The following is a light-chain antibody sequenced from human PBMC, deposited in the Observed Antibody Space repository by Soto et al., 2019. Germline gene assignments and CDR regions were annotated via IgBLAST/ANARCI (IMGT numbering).Light chain of an antibody. Sequence: QSALTQPASVSGSPGQSITVSCTGSSDDIGNFNLVSWYQQYPGKAPKLILYEVNKRPLGVSDRFSGSKSGNTASLTISGLQAEDEADYHCCPYAGSRWMFGGGTKVTVL. CDR1: SDDIGNFNL. V-gene: IGLV2-23*02. J-gene: IGLJ3*02. CDR3: CPYAGSRWM. CDR2: EVN.